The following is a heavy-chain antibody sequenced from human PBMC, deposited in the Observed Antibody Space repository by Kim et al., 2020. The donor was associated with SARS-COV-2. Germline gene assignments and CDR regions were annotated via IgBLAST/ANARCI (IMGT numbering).Heavy chain of an antibody. V-gene: IGHV3-23*01. D-gene: IGHD1-26*01. J-gene: IGHJ3*02. Sequence: DSVKGRFTISRDKSKNTLYLQMNGLRAEDTAVYYCAKGPIVGAPNDAFDIWGQGTMVTVSS. CDR3: AKGPIVGAPNDAFDI.